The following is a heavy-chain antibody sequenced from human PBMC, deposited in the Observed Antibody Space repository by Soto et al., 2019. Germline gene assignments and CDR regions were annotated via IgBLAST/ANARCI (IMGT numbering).Heavy chain of an antibody. V-gene: IGHV3-72*01. J-gene: IGHJ3*02. D-gene: IGHD7-27*01. CDR1: GFTFSDHY. CDR2: TRNKANSYTT. Sequence: GGSLRLSCAASGFTFSDHYMDWVRQAPGKGLEWVGRTRNKANSYTTEYAASVKGRFTISRDDSKNSLYLQMNSLKTEDTAVYYWARAPSGDLDAFDIWGQGTMVTVSS. CDR3: ARAPSGDLDAFDI.